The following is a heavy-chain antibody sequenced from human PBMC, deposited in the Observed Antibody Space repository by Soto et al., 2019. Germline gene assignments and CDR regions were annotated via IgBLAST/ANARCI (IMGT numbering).Heavy chain of an antibody. CDR3: ARDPTIFRLLGYFVY. CDR2: IWYDGSNK. CDR1: GFTFSSYG. D-gene: IGHD3-9*01. Sequence: QVQLVESGGGVVQPGRSLRLSCAASGFTFSSYGMHWVRQAPGKGLEWVAVIWYDGSNKYYADSVKGRFTISRDNSKNTLYLQMNSLRAEDTAVYYCARDPTIFRLLGYFVYWGQGTLVTVSS. V-gene: IGHV3-33*01. J-gene: IGHJ4*02.